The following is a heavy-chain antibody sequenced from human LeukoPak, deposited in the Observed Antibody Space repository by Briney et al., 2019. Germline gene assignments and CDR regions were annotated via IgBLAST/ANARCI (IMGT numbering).Heavy chain of an antibody. CDR2: IKPDESEK. CDR1: GLTFSTYW. CDR3: ATDAHGGYFDY. D-gene: IGHD3-16*01. J-gene: IGHJ4*02. Sequence: GGSLRLSCAASGLTFSTYWMSWVRQAPEKGLEWVANIKPDESEKYYADSVKGRFTISRDNARNSLHLQMNSLRAEDTAVYYCATDAHGGYFDYWGQGTLVTVSS. V-gene: IGHV3-7*03.